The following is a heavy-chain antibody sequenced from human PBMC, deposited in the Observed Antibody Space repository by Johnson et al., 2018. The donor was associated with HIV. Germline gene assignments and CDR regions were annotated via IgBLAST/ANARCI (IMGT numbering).Heavy chain of an antibody. CDR3: ASEVRGVLDI. D-gene: IGHD3-10*01. J-gene: IGHJ3*02. CDR2: ISYDGNSK. Sequence: QVQLVESGGGVVQPGRSLRLSCAASGFTFSSYPMHWVRQAPGKGLEWVGVISYDGNSKYYGDSVKGRFTISRDNSKNTLYLQMNSLRAGDTAVYYCASEVRGVLDIWGQGTMVTVSS. V-gene: IGHV3-30*04. CDR1: GFTFSSYP.